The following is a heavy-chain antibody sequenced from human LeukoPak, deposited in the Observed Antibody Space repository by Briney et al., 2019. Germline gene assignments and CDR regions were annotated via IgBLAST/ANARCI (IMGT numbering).Heavy chain of an antibody. V-gene: IGHV1-69*05. CDR1: GGTFSTYA. CDR2: IIPIFGTA. J-gene: IGHJ4*02. D-gene: IGHD3-22*01. CDR3: ATDGSSGYVFDY. Sequence: SVKVSCKASGGTFSTYAISWVRQAPGQGLEWMGGIIPIFGTANYAQKFQGRVTITTDESTSTAYMELSRLRSEDTAVYYCATDGSSGYVFDYWGQGTLVTVSS.